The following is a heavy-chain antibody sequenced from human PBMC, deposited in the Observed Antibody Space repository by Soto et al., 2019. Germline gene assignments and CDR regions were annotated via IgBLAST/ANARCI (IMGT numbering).Heavy chain of an antibody. D-gene: IGHD3-22*01. CDR3: AKGDSSGYYSSFDY. V-gene: IGHV1-46*01. J-gene: IGHJ4*02. CDR1: GYTFTDYY. CDR2: INPSGGTT. Sequence: QVQLVQSGAEVKKPGASARISCRASGYTFTDYYMHWVRQAPGQGLEWMGIINPSGGTTTYAQKFQGRVTMTTDTSTSTVYMELSSLRSDGTAIYYCAKGDSSGYYSSFDYWGQGSLVTVSS.